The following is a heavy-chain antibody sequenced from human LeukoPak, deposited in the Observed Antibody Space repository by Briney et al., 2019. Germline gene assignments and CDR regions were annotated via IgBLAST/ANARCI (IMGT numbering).Heavy chain of an antibody. Sequence: SETLSLTCAVYGGSFSGYYWSWIRQPPGKGLEWIGEINHSGSTDYNPSLKSRVTISVDTSKNQFSLKLSSVTAADTAVYYCARGKRGKGLKTYYYDSSGYWPIDYWGQGTLVTVSS. J-gene: IGHJ4*02. CDR3: ARGKRGKGLKTYYYDSSGYWPIDY. D-gene: IGHD3-22*01. V-gene: IGHV4-34*01. CDR2: INHSGST. CDR1: GGSFSGYY.